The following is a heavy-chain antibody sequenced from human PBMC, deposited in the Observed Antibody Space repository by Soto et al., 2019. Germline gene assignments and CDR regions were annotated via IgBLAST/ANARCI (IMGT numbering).Heavy chain of an antibody. V-gene: IGHV4-30-4*01. CDR3: AKDGRIVGDTWGAFDI. Sequence: QVQLQESGPGLEKPSQTLSLTCTVYGDSISSGDYFWSWIRKPPEEDLERIGYIYYSGTTYYNPSLKSRVSISINTSKNQFSLKLSSVTAADTAVYYCAKDGRIVGDTWGAFDIWGQGTMVTVSS. D-gene: IGHD1-26*01. CDR1: GDSISSGDYF. CDR2: IYYSGTT. J-gene: IGHJ3*02.